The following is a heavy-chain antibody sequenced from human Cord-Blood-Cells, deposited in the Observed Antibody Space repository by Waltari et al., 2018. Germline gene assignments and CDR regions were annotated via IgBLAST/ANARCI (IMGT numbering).Heavy chain of an antibody. Sequence: QVQLQQWGAGLLKPSETLSLTCAVYGGSFSGYYWSWIRQAPGKGLEWIGEINHSGSTNYNPSLKSRVTISVDTSKNQFSLKLSSVTAADTAVYYCARGAVGGSGSYIAPIWGQGTMVTVSS. V-gene: IGHV4-34*01. J-gene: IGHJ3*02. CDR2: INHSGST. D-gene: IGHD3-10*01. CDR1: GGSFSGYY. CDR3: ARGAVGGSGSYIAPI.